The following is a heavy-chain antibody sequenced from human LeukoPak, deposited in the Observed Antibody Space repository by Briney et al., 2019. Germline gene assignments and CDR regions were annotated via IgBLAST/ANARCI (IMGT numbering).Heavy chain of an antibody. CDR3: ARFAATTLTPYFDY. D-gene: IGHD2-15*01. Sequence: GGSLRLSCAASGFTFSSYEMNWVRQAPGKGLEWVSYISSGSTIYYADSVKGRFTISRDNAKNSLYLQMNSLRAEDTAVYYCARFAATTLTPYFDYWGQGTLVTVSS. CDR1: GFTFSSYE. V-gene: IGHV3-48*03. CDR2: ISSGSTI. J-gene: IGHJ4*02.